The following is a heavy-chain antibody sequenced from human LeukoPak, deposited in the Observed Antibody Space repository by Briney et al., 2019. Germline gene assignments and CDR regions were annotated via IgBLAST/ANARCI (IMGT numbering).Heavy chain of an antibody. D-gene: IGHD6-13*01. CDR3: AKAFQLPGIAAAGTIGYFQH. CDR2: ISGSGGST. CDR1: GFTFSSYA. J-gene: IGHJ1*01. Sequence: GGSLRLSCAASGFTFSSYAMSWVRQAPGKGLEWVSAISGSGGSTYYAVSVKGRFTISRDNSKNTLYLQMNSLRAEDTAVYYCAKAFQLPGIAAAGTIGYFQHWGQGTLVTVSS. V-gene: IGHV3-23*01.